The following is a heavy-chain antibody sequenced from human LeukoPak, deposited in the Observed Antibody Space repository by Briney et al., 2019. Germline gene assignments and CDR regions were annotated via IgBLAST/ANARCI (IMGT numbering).Heavy chain of an antibody. J-gene: IGHJ6*02. V-gene: IGHV1-8*01. Sequence: ASVKVSCKVSGYTLTELSMHWVRQAPGQGLEWMGWMNPNSGHTGYAQKFQGRVTMTRNTSISTAYMELSSLRSEDTAVYYCARVRSGYEYYYGMDVWGQGTTVIVSS. CDR3: ARVRSGYEYYYGMDV. CDR1: GYTLTELS. D-gene: IGHD5-12*01. CDR2: MNPNSGHT.